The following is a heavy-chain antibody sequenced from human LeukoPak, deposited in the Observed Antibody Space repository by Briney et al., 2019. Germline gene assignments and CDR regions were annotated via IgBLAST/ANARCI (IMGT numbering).Heavy chain of an antibody. CDR3: ARGNRGYSYASFDY. CDR2: INHSGST. CDR1: GGSFSGYY. J-gene: IGHJ4*02. Sequence: SETLSLTCAVYGGSFSGYYWSWIRQPPGKGLEWIGEINHSGSTNYNPSLKSRVTISVDMSKNQFSLKLSSVTAADTAVYYCARGNRGYSYASFDYWGQGTLVTVSS. V-gene: IGHV4-34*01. D-gene: IGHD5-18*01.